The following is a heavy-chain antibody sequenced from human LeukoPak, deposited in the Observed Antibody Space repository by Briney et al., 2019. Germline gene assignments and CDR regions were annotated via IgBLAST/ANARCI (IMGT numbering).Heavy chain of an antibody. J-gene: IGHJ5*02. CDR1: GGSISSSSYY. CDR3: ARDYTIHSSSWYHWFDP. Sequence: PSETLSLTCTVSGGSISSSSYYWGWIRRPPGKGLEWIGSIYYSGSTYYNPSLKSRVTISVDTSKNQFSLKLSSVTAADTAVYYCARDYTIHSSSWYHWFDPWGQGTLVTVSS. CDR2: IYYSGST. D-gene: IGHD6-13*01. V-gene: IGHV4-39*02.